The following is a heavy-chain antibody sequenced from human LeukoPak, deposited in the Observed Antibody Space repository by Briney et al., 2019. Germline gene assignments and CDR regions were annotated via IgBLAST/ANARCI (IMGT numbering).Heavy chain of an antibody. D-gene: IGHD3-10*01. J-gene: IGHJ4*02. CDR1: GGSISSYY. CDR2: IYYSGST. Sequence: PSETLSLTCTVSGGSISSYYWSWIRRPPGKGLEWIGYIYYSGSTNYNPSLKSRVTISVDTSKNQFSLKLSSVTAADTAVYYCARGLRKGEYFDYWGQGTLVTVSS. CDR3: ARGLRKGEYFDY. V-gene: IGHV4-59*01.